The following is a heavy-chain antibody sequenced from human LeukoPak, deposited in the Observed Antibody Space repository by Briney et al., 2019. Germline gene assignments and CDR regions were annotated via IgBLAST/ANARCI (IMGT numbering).Heavy chain of an antibody. J-gene: IGHJ3*02. D-gene: IGHD3-22*01. CDR2: INPNSGGT. CDR3: ARGGSYYDSSGYYDAFDI. Sequence: ASVKVSCKASGYTFTGYYMHWVRQAPGQGLDWMGWINPNSGGTNYAQKFQGRVTMTRDTSISTAYMELSRPRSDDTAVYYCARGGSYYDSSGYYDAFDIWGQGTMVTVSS. V-gene: IGHV1-2*02. CDR1: GYTFTGYY.